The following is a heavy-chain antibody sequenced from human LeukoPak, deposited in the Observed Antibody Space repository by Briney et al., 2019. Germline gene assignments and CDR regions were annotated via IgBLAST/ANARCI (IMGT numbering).Heavy chain of an antibody. CDR2: INHSGST. V-gene: IGHV4-30-2*01. J-gene: IGHJ4*02. Sequence: PSQTLSLTCAVSGGSISSGGYSWSWIRQPPGKGLEWIGEINHSGSTNYNPSLKSRVTISVDTSKNQFSLKLSSVTAADTAVYYCAGNRARYYFDYWGQGTLVTVSS. CDR1: GGSISSGGYS. CDR3: AGNRARYYFDY.